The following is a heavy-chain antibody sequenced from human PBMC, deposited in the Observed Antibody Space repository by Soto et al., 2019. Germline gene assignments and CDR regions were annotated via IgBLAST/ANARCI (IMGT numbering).Heavy chain of an antibody. CDR1: GFTFSSYA. CDR3: AKRRGAGGHFDY. Sequence: GESLRLSCAASGFTFSSYAMGWVRQGPGKGLEWVVVVSIGGSTHYADSVRGRFTISRDNSKNTLSLQMNSLTAEDTAVYFCAKRRGAGGHFDYWGQGALVTVSS. D-gene: IGHD2-15*01. CDR2: VSIGGST. J-gene: IGHJ4*02. V-gene: IGHV3-23*01.